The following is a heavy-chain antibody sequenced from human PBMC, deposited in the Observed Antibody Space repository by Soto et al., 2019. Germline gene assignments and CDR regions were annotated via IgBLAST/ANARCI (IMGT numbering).Heavy chain of an antibody. Sequence: SHTLSLTCAISGYSVASNSAAWNLIRQSPSRGLEWLGRTYYRSKWFNNYALSVKSRITINPDTSKNQFSLQLNSVTPEDTAVYYCARGDQGFDYWGQGTLVTVSS. D-gene: IGHD3-16*01. CDR1: GYSVASNSAA. V-gene: IGHV6-1*01. J-gene: IGHJ4*02. CDR3: ARGDQGFDY. CDR2: TYYRSKWFN.